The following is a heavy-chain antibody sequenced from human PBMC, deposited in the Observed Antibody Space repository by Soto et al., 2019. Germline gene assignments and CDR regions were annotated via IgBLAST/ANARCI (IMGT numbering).Heavy chain of an antibody. CDR2: RSFNRNTV. V-gene: IGHV3-11*01. CDR1: RFLFLESY. CDR3: ARVSCREKYGMDV. Sequence: GGSLRLASSVARFLFLESYIRWIRPAPGTGLELISFRSFNRNTVNYTYALKGQDTISRDNAKNSLYLQMNRLRAEDTAVYFCARVSCREKYGMDVWGQGTTVTVSS. D-gene: IGHD3-16*02. J-gene: IGHJ6*02.